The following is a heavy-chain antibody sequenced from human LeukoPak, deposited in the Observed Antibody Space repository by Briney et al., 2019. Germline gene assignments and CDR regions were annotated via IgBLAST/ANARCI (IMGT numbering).Heavy chain of an antibody. CDR3: AKDHYSGIYSYGLFDY. Sequence: GRSLRLSCAASGFTFDDYAMLWVREAPGKGLECVSGISWNSGSIGYADSVKGRFTISRDNAKNSLYLQMNSLRAEDTALYYCAKDHYSGIYSYGLFDYWGQATLVTVSS. CDR1: GFTFDDYA. J-gene: IGHJ4*01. D-gene: IGHD1-26*01. CDR2: ISWNSGSI. V-gene: IGHV3-9*01.